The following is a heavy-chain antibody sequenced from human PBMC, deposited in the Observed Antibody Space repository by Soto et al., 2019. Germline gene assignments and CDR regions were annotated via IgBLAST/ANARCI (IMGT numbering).Heavy chain of an antibody. Sequence: GGSLRLSCAASGFTFSSYGMHWVRQAPGKGLEWVAVISYDGSNKYYADSVKGRFTISRDNSKNTLYLQMNSLRAEDTAVYYCAKGVDKSTVPPIPHYWGQGTLVTGSS. J-gene: IGHJ4*02. CDR1: GFTFSSYG. CDR2: ISYDGSNK. D-gene: IGHD4-4*01. V-gene: IGHV3-30*18. CDR3: AKGVDKSTVPPIPHY.